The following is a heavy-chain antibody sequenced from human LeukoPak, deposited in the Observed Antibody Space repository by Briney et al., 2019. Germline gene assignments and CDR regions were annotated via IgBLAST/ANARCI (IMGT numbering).Heavy chain of an antibody. CDR3: ARGKRLGARVFDY. J-gene: IGHJ4*02. D-gene: IGHD1-26*01. CDR2: INHSGST. CDR1: GGSFSGYY. Sequence: SETLSLTCAVYGGSFSGYYWSWIRQPPGKGLEWIGEINHSGSTNYNPSLKSRVTISVDTSKNQFSPKLSSVTAADTAVYYCARGKRLGARVFDYWGQGTLVTVSS. V-gene: IGHV4-34*01.